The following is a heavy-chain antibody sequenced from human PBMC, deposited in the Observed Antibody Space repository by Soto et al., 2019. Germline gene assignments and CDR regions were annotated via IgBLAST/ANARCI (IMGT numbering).Heavy chain of an antibody. CDR2: IYPSDSRT. V-gene: IGHV5-51*02. Sequence: GESLRLSLTVSCYRFTPHLTGCVHPMPGKGVEWVAIIYPSDSRTIYGPSFQGQVTISADKSISTAYLQWTSLKASDTAIYYCSKFKYSTSVRYLQHWGQGPPVSVSA. D-gene: IGHD6-6*01. J-gene: IGHJ1*01. CDR3: SKFKYSTSVRYLQH. CDR1: CYRFTPHL.